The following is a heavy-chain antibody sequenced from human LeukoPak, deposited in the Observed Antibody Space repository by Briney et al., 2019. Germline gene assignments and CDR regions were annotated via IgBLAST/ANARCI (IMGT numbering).Heavy chain of an antibody. Sequence: GASVKVSCKASGYTFTSYDINWVRQATGQGLEWMGWMHPNSGNTGYAQKFQGRVTMTRNTSISTAYMELSSLRSEDTAVYYCARARLVATINERLAHDAFDIWGQGTMVTVSS. CDR1: GYTFTSYD. J-gene: IGHJ3*02. CDR3: ARARLVATINERLAHDAFDI. CDR2: MHPNSGNT. V-gene: IGHV1-8*01. D-gene: IGHD5-12*01.